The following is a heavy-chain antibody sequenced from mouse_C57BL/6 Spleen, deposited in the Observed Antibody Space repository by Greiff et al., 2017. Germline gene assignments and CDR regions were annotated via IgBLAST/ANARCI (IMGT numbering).Heavy chain of an antibody. Sequence: EVQVVESGGGLVKPGGSLKLSCAASGFTFSSYAMSWVRQTPEKRLEWVATISDGGSYTYYPDNVKGRFTISRDNAKNNLYLQMSHLKSEDTAMYYCARDRGYYYGSSGYFDVWGTGTTVTVSS. V-gene: IGHV5-4*01. CDR2: ISDGGSYT. J-gene: IGHJ1*03. CDR1: GFTFSSYA. CDR3: ARDRGYYYGSSGYFDV. D-gene: IGHD1-1*01.